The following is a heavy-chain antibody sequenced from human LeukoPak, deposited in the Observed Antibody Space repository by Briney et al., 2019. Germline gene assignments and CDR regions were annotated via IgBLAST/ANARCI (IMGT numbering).Heavy chain of an antibody. V-gene: IGHV4-59*01. D-gene: IGHD5-12*01. Sequence: ASETLSLTCTVSGGSISSYYWSWIRQPPGKGLEWIGYIYYSGSTNYNPSLKSRVTISVDTAKNQFSLKLSSVTAADTAVYYCARVSGYDWESFYDYWGQGTLVTVSS. CDR2: IYYSGST. J-gene: IGHJ4*02. CDR1: GGSISSYY. CDR3: ARVSGYDWESFYDY.